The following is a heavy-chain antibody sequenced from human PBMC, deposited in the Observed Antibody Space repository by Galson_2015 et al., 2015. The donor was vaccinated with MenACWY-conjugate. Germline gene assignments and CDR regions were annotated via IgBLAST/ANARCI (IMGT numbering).Heavy chain of an antibody. CDR2: IYPADSDT. CDR3: ARSDCSGDSCVRRYFEL. D-gene: IGHD2-15*01. CDR1: GYTFSGYW. J-gene: IGHJ2*01. Sequence: QSGAEVKKPGESLKISCKGSGYTFSGYWIAWVRQMPGKGLEWMGIIYPADSDTRYSPSFQGQVTISADKSIATAYLQWSSLKASDTAMYYCARSDCSGDSCVRRYFELWGRGTLVTVSS. V-gene: IGHV5-51*01.